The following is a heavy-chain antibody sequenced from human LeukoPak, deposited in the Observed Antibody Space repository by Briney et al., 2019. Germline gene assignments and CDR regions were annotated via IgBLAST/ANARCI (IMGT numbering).Heavy chain of an antibody. D-gene: IGHD4-23*01. J-gene: IGHJ3*02. V-gene: IGHV5-51*01. CDR2: IYPGDSDT. Sequence: GASLKISCKGSGYSFTSYWIGWVRQMPGKGLEWMGVIYPGDSDTRYSPSFQGQVTISADKSINTAYLQWSSLKASDTAMYYCARRHDYGGINDAFDIWGQGTMVTVSS. CDR1: GYSFTSYW. CDR3: ARRHDYGGINDAFDI.